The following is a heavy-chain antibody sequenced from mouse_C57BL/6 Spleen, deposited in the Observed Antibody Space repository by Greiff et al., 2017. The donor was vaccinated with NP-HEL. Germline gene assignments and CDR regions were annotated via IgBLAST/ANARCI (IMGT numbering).Heavy chain of an antibody. CDR2: INYDGSST. J-gene: IGHJ3*01. Sequence: EVKLVESEGGLVQPGSSMKLSCTASGFTFSDYYMAWVRQVPEKGLEWVANINYDGSSTYYLDSLKSRFIISRDNAKNILYLQMSSLKSEDTATYYCAREGYYVSSSIAYWGQGTLVTVSA. V-gene: IGHV5-16*01. CDR1: GFTFSDYY. D-gene: IGHD1-1*01. CDR3: AREGYYVSSSIAY.